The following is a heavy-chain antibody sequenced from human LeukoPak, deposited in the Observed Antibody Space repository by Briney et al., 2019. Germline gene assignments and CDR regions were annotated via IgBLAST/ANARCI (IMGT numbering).Heavy chain of an antibody. CDR3: ATGLNYDFWSGLSNDAFDI. CDR2: ISYDGSNK. D-gene: IGHD3-3*01. CDR1: GFTFSSYG. J-gene: IGHJ3*02. V-gene: IGHV3-30*03. Sequence: QPGGSLRLSCAASGFTFSSYGMHWVRQAPGKGLEWVAGISYDGSNKYYADSVKGRFTISRDNSKNTLYLQMNSLRAEDTAVYYCATGLNYDFWSGLSNDAFDIWGQGTMVTVSS.